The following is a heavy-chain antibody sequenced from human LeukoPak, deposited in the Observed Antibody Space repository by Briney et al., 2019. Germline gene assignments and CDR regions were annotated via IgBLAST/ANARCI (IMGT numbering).Heavy chain of an antibody. CDR1: GFTFSTYA. CDR3: AKDQRERGYNFDY. V-gene: IGHV3-23*01. J-gene: IGHJ4*02. CDR2: VSGSGDTT. D-gene: IGHD5-24*01. Sequence: PGGSLRLSCAASGFTFSTYAMTWVRQAPGKGLEWVSAVSGSGDTTYYADSVKGRFTISRDNSKNTLYLQVNSLRAEDTAVYYCAKDQRERGYNFDYWGQGTLVTVSS.